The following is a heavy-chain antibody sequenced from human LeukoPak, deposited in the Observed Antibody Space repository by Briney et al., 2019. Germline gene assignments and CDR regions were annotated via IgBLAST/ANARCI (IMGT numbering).Heavy chain of an antibody. CDR2: IYHSGST. J-gene: IGHJ4*02. V-gene: IGHV4-30-2*01. Sequence: SETLSLTCAVYGGSFSGYYWSWIRQPPGKGLEWIGYIYHSGSTYYNPSLKSRVTISVDRSKNQFSLKLSSVTAADTAVYYCARETGRYYYDSSGSFDYWGQGTLVTVSS. CDR3: ARETGRYYYDSSGSFDY. CDR1: GGSFSGYY. D-gene: IGHD3-22*01.